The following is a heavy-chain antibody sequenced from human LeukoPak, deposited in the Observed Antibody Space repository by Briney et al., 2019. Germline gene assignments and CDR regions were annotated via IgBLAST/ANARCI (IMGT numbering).Heavy chain of an antibody. Sequence: ASVKVSCKASGGTFSSYAISWVRQAPGQGLEWMGWMNPNSGNTGYAQKFQGRVTMTRNTSISTAYMELSSLRSEDTAVYYCARGNWNYVPYYYYMDVWGKGTTVTVSS. CDR1: GGTFSSYA. CDR3: ARGNWNYVPYYYYMDV. CDR2: MNPNSGNT. V-gene: IGHV1-8*02. J-gene: IGHJ6*03. D-gene: IGHD1-7*01.